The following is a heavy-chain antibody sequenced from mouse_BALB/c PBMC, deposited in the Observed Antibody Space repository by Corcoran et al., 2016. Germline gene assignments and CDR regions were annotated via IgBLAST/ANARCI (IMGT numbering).Heavy chain of an antibody. J-gene: IGHJ4*01. CDR3: ARRGYYAAMDY. Sequence: EVQLQQSGAELVKPGASVKLSCTASGFNIKDTYMHWVKQRPEQGLEWIGRIDPANGNTKYDPKFQGKATITADTSSNTAYQQLSSLTSEDTAVYYCARRGYYAAMDYWGQGTSVTVSS. V-gene: IGHV14-3*02. CDR2: IDPANGNT. CDR1: GFNIKDTY. D-gene: IGHD2-3*01.